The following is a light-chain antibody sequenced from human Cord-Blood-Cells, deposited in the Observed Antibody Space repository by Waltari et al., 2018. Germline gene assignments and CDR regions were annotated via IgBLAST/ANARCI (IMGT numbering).Light chain of an antibody. Sequence: QSAMTQPAPVSGSPGQSLTISCTGTRSAVGSYNLVSWYQQHPGKAPKLMIYEVSKRPSGVSNRFSGSKSGNTASLTISGLQAEDEADYYCCSYAGSSTWVFGGGTKLTVL. CDR1: RSAVGSYNL. J-gene: IGLJ3*02. V-gene: IGLV2-23*02. CDR2: EVS. CDR3: CSYAGSSTWV.